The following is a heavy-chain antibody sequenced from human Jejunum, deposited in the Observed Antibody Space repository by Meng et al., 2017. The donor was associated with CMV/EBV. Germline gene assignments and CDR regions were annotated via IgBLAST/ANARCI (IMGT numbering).Heavy chain of an antibody. CDR2: IYYTGGT. Sequence: SLTCTVAGGSIIGYYWSWIRQPPGKGLEWVGYIYYTGGTNYNPSLESRATISLDRTKSQFSLKLTSVTPADTAVYYCARVRGGFDPWGQGILVTVSS. V-gene: IGHV4-59*01. D-gene: IGHD2-15*01. CDR1: GGSIIGYY. CDR3: ARVRGGFDP. J-gene: IGHJ5*02.